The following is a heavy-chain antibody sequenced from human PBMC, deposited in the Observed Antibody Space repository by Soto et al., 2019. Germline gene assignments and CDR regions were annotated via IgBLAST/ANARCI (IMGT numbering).Heavy chain of an antibody. D-gene: IGHD5-12*01. CDR3: AKDLGEMATIPSAFDI. J-gene: IGHJ3*02. CDR1: GFSFNNYG. Sequence: QVQLVESGGGVVQPGRSLRLSCAASGFSFNNYGMHWVRQAPGKGLEWVAVIWYDGSNKYYADSVKGRFTIFRDNSKNTLYLQMNSLRAEDTAVYYCAKDLGEMATIPSAFDIWGQGTMVTVSS. V-gene: IGHV3-33*06. CDR2: IWYDGSNK.